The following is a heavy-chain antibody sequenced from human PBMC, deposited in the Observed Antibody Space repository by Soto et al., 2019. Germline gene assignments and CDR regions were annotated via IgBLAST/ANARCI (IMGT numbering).Heavy chain of an antibody. CDR2: IIPIRGIS. CDR1: GGTFSSYT. D-gene: IGHD2-15*01. V-gene: IGHV1-69*02. J-gene: IGHJ2*01. CDR3: ARSSDCSGGSCYSGYFDL. Sequence: QVQLVQSGAEVKKPGSSVKVSCKASGGTFSSYTISWVRQAPGQGLEWMGRIIPIRGISNYAQKFQGRVTITADKSTRTAYMELSSLRSEDTAVYYCARSSDCSGGSCYSGYFDLWGRGTLVTVSS.